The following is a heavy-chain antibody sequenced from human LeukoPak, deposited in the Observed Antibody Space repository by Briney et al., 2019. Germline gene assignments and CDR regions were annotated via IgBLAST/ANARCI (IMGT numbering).Heavy chain of an antibody. Sequence: GGSLRLSCAASGFTFSSYAMSWVRQAAGKGLEWVSGISGSGGDTYYADSVKGRFTISRDNSKNTLYLQMNSLRAEDTAVYYCAKRGYRSGSYRAVDFMDVWGQGTTVTVSS. CDR2: ISGSGGDT. J-gene: IGHJ6*02. V-gene: IGHV3-23*01. CDR1: GFTFSSYA. CDR3: AKRGYRSGSYRAVDFMDV. D-gene: IGHD3-10*01.